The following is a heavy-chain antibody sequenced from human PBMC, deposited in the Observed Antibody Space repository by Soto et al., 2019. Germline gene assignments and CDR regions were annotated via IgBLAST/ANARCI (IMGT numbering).Heavy chain of an antibody. CDR2: ISKSGDST. J-gene: IGHJ4*02. D-gene: IGHD3-10*01. CDR3: AKGSFGFDY. Sequence: EVQLLESGGGLVQPGGSLRLSFAASGVTFTSYAMTWVRQVPGEGLQWVSSISKSGDSTYYADSVKGRFTTSRDNSKSTLYLQMNSLRAEDTAIYYCAKGSFGFDYWGQGTLVTVSS. CDR1: GVTFTSYA. V-gene: IGHV3-23*01.